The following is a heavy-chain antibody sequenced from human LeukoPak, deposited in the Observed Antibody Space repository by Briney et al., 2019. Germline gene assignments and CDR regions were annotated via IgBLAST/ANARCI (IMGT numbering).Heavy chain of an antibody. CDR2: ISSSGSYI. J-gene: IGHJ4*02. V-gene: IGHV3-21*01. D-gene: IGHD2-2*01. CDR1: GFTFSSYS. CDR3: ARDLGPRTSCYDY. Sequence: GGSLRLSCAASGFTFSSYSMNWVRQAPGKGLDWVLSISSSGSYIYYADSVKGRFTVSRDNAKNSLYLQMNSLRGEDTAVYYCARDLGPRTSCYDYWGQGALVTVSS.